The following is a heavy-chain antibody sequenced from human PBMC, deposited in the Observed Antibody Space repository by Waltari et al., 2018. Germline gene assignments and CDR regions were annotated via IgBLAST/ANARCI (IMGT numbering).Heavy chain of an antibody. V-gene: IGHV3-7*01. J-gene: IGHJ6*02. CDR2: EKQDGSYE. Sequence: EVQLVESGGGLVQPGGSLRLSCAASGFTFSSFWMSWFRQAPGKGLGEEAKEKQDGSYEYYVDSDKGRFTISRDNAKNSLFLQMNSLRAEDTAVYYCAGGGYIWGSYRSYGMDVWGQGTTVTVSS. CDR1: GFTFSSFW. D-gene: IGHD3-16*02. CDR3: AGGGYIWGSYRSYGMDV.